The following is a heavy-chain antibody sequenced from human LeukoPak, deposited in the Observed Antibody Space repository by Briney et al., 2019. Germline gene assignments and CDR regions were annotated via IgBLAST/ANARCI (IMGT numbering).Heavy chain of an antibody. CDR1: GFTFSNYA. D-gene: IGHD5-12*01. V-gene: IGHV3-23*01. CDR2: ISGSDGST. CDR3: ARGPSGYHNT. J-gene: IGHJ4*02. Sequence: GGSLRLSCAASGFTFSNYAMSWVRQAPGKGLEWVSAISGSDGSTNYADSVKGRFTISRDNSKNTLYLQMNSLRAEDTAVYYCARGPSGYHNTGGQGTLVTVSS.